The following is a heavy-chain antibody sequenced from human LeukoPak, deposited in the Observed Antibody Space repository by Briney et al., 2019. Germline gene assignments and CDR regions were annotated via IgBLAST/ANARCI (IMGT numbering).Heavy chain of an antibody. CDR3: ARGPNSYYYDSSGYYYGPGAY. CDR1: GFMFRSYS. J-gene: IGHJ4*02. CDR2: ISSSSTYI. V-gene: IGHV3-21*01. Sequence: GGSLRLSCAASGFMFRSYSMNWVRQAPGKGLEWVSSISSSSTYIYYADSVKGRFTISRDNAKNSLYLQMNSLRADDTAVYYCARGPNSYYYDSSGYYYGPGAYWGQGTLVTVSS. D-gene: IGHD3-22*01.